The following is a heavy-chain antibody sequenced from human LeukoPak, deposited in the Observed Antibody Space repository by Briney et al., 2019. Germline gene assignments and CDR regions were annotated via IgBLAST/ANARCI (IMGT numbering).Heavy chain of an antibody. CDR1: GYSFTSHY. D-gene: IGHD3-10*01. CDR2: INPSGGST. J-gene: IGHJ6*03. Sequence: ASVKVSCKASGYSFTSHYMHWVRQAPGQGLEWMGIINPSGGSTSYAQKFQGRVTMTRDMSTSTDYMELSSLRSEDTAVYYCARDYYGSGSYYPSFYYYYYMDVWGKGTTVTVSS. CDR3: ARDYYGSGSYYPSFYYYYYMDV. V-gene: IGHV1-46*01.